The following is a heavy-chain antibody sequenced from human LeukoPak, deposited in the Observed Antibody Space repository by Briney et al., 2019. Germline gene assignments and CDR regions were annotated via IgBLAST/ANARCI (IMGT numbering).Heavy chain of an antibody. V-gene: IGHV1-8*01. CDR2: MNPNSGNT. CDR3: MIAAAGTPPQNLGFDP. D-gene: IGHD6-13*01. J-gene: IGHJ5*02. Sequence: ASVKVSCKAYGYTFTSYDINWVRQATGQGLEWMGWMNPNSGNTGYAQKFQGRVTMTRNTSISTAYMELSSLRSEDTAVYYCMIAAAGTPPQNLGFDPWGQGTLVTVSS. CDR1: GYTFTSYD.